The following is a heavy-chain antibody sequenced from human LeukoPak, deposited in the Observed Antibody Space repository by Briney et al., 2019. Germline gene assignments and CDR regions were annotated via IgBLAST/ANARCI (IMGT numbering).Heavy chain of an antibody. Sequence: GGSLRLSCAASGFPFSAYWMSWVRQGPGKGLAWVASINPDGSGTRYVDSVRGRFTISRDNAQNSLYLHMNSLSAEDTAVYYCVRLFGGVTTFDYWGQGTLITVSS. J-gene: IGHJ4*02. CDR3: VRLFGGVTTFDY. D-gene: IGHD4-17*01. V-gene: IGHV3-7*01. CDR1: GFPFSAYW. CDR2: INPDGSGT.